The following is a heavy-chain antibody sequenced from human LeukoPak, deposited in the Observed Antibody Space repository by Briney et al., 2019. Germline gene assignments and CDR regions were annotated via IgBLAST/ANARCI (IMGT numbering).Heavy chain of an antibody. CDR3: ARDYPYFDY. Sequence: SETLSLTCTVSGGSISSYYWSWIRQPPGKGLEWIGYICYSGSTNYNPSLKSRVTISVDTSKNQFSLKLSSVTAADTAVYYCARDYPYFDYWGQGTLVTVSS. CDR2: ICYSGST. V-gene: IGHV4-59*01. CDR1: GGSISSYY. J-gene: IGHJ4*02.